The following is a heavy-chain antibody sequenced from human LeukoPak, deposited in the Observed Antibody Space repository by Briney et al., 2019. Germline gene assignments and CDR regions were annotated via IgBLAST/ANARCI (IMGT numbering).Heavy chain of an antibody. CDR3: ARDGAYYDFDY. J-gene: IGHJ4*02. CDR2: IYPSGST. D-gene: IGHD3-22*01. Sequence: SETLSLTCTVSGGSISSYYWSWIRQPAGEGLEWIGRIYPSGSTSYNPSLKSRVTMSVDRSKNQFSLRLSSVTAADTAVYYCARDGAYYDFDYWGQGTLVTISS. CDR1: GGSISSYY. V-gene: IGHV4-4*07.